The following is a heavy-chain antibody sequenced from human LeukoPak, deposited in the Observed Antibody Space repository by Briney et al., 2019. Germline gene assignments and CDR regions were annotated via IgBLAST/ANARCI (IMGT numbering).Heavy chain of an antibody. V-gene: IGHV3-23*01. Sequence: PGGSLRLSCAASAFTFSNYAMSWVRQAPGKGLEWVSTISNSDSSTYYADSVKGRFTISRDNSENTLYLQMNSLRAEDTAVYYCARGIAVAGYYFWFDPWGQGTLVTVSS. CDR2: ISNSDSST. CDR3: ARGIAVAGYYFWFDP. J-gene: IGHJ5*02. CDR1: AFTFSNYA. D-gene: IGHD6-19*01.